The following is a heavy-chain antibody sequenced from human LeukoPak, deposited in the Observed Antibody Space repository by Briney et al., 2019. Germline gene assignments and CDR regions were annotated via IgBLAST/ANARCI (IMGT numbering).Heavy chain of an antibody. D-gene: IGHD5-12*01. CDR2: IIPIFGTA. CDR1: GGTFSSYA. V-gene: IGHV1-69*05. J-gene: IGHJ4*02. CDR3: ARGSRYSGYDWTYYFDY. Sequence: SVKVSCKASGGTFSSYAISWVRQAPGQGLEWMGRIIPIFGTANYAQKFQGRVTITTDASTSTAYMELSNLRSEDTAVYYCARGSRYSGYDWTYYFDYWGQGTLVTVSS.